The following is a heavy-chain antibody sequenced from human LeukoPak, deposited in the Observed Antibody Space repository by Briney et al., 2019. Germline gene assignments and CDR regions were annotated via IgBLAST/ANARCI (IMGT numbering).Heavy chain of an antibody. CDR1: GFTFSSYG. CDR2: ISNDGSNK. CDR3: ARDHFDRSGYYYGFDN. D-gene: IGHD3-22*01. V-gene: IGHV3-30*03. J-gene: IGHJ4*02. Sequence: PGRSLRLPCVASGFTFSSYGMHWVRQAPGKGLEWVAVISNDGSNKYYADSVKGRFTISRDNSKNTLYLQMNSLRAEDTAVYYCARDHFDRSGYYYGFDNWGQGTLVTVSS.